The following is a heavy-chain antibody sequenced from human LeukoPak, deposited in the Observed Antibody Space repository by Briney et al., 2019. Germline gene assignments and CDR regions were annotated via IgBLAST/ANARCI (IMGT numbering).Heavy chain of an antibody. D-gene: IGHD3-10*01. J-gene: IGHJ5*02. Sequence: ASVKVSCKASGYTFTSYAMHWVRQAPGQRLEWMGWINAGNGNTKYSQKFQGRVAITRDTSASTAYMELSSLRSEDTAVYYCARGAGITMVRGVIITEYWFDPWGQGTLVTVSS. V-gene: IGHV1-3*01. CDR2: INAGNGNT. CDR1: GYTFTSYA. CDR3: ARGAGITMVRGVIITEYWFDP.